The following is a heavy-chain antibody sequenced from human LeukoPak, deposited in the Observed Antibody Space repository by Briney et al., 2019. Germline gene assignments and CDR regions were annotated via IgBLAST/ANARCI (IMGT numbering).Heavy chain of an antibody. D-gene: IGHD6-19*01. CDR2: IYYSGST. CDR3: ARGAIAVAGVDY. V-gene: IGHV4-39*07. Sequence: GSLRLSCAASGFTFSSYWMNWVRQTPGKGLEWIGSIYYSGSTYYNPSLKSRVTISVDTSKNQFSLKLSSVTAADTAVYYCARGAIAVAGVDYWGQGTLVTVSS. CDR1: GFTFSSYW. J-gene: IGHJ4*02.